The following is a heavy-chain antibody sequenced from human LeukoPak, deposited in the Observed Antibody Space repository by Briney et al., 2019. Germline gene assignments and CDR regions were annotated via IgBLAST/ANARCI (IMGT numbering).Heavy chain of an antibody. CDR3: ARDCSGGSWYSLYYGMDV. D-gene: IGHD2-15*01. J-gene: IGHJ6*02. CDR1: GFTFSSYG. V-gene: IGHV3-48*04. Sequence: GGSLSQSCAASGFTFSSYGMNWVRQAPGKGLEWVSYISSSSSTIYYADSVKGRFTISRDNAKNSLYLQMNSLRAEGTAVYYCARDCSGGSWYSLYYGMDVWGQETTVTVSS. CDR2: ISSSSSTI.